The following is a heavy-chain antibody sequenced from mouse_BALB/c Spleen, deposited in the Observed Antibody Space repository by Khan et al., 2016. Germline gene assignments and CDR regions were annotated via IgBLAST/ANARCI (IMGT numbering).Heavy chain of an antibody. J-gene: IGHJ3*01. CDR2: IWSGGRT. CDR3: AKEDYDDSDGAWFAY. V-gene: IGHV2-5-1*01. Sequence: VQLQESGPSLVQPSQSLSITCTVSDFSLTTYGVHWVRQSPGKGLEWLGVIWSGGRTDYNAALMSRLSITKDNSKSQDFFKMNSLQADDTAIYYCAKEDYDDSDGAWFAYWGQGSLVTVSA. CDR1: DFSLTTYG. D-gene: IGHD2-13*01.